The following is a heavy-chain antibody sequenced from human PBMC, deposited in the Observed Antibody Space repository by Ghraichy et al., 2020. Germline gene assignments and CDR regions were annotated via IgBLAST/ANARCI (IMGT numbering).Heavy chain of an antibody. D-gene: IGHD2-15*01. Sequence: SETLSLTCTVSGGSISSSSYYWGWIRQPPGKGLEWIGSIYHSGSTYYNPSLKSRVTISVDTSKNQFSLKLSSVTAADTAVYYCARQGPKDYSTPPNYWFDPWGQGTLVTVSS. CDR1: GGSISSSSYY. CDR3: ARQGPKDYSTPPNYWFDP. V-gene: IGHV4-39*01. J-gene: IGHJ5*02. CDR2: IYHSGST.